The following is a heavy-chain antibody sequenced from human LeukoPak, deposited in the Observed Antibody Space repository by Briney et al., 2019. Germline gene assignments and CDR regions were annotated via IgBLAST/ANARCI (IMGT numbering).Heavy chain of an antibody. J-gene: IGHJ4*02. CDR2: IIPIFGTA. CDR3: ARDDCSGGSCFGY. D-gene: IGHD2-15*01. Sequence: SVKVSCKASGGTFSSYAVSWVRQAPGQGLEWMGGIIPIFGTANYAQKFQGRVTITTDESTSTAYMELSSLRSEDTAVYYCARDDCSGGSCFGYWGQGTLVTVSS. CDR1: GGTFSSYA. V-gene: IGHV1-69*05.